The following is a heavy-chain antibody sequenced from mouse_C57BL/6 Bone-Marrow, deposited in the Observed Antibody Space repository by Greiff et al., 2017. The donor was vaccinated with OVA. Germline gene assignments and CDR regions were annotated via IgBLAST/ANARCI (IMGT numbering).Heavy chain of an antibody. CDR2: IRLKSDNYAT. CDR1: GFTFSNYW. J-gene: IGHJ4*01. V-gene: IGHV6-3*01. D-gene: IGHD2-3*01. CDR3: TDGDGYRDY. Sequence: EVKLMESGGGLVQPGGSMKLSCVASGFTFSNYWMNWVRPSPEKGLEWVAQIRLKSDNYATNYAESVKGRFTISRDDTKCSVYLHMNNLRAEDTGIYYCTDGDGYRDYWGQGTSVTVSS.